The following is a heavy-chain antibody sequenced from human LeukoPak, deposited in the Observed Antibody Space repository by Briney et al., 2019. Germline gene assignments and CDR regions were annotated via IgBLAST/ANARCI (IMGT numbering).Heavy chain of an antibody. Sequence: SETLSLTCAVYGGPFSGYYWSWIRQPPGKGLEWIGEINHSGSTNYNPSLKSRVTISVDTSKNQFSLKLSSVTAADTAVYYCARLEYYDLWSGSKFGNWFDPWGQGTLVTVSS. CDR3: ARLEYYDLWSGSKFGNWFDP. D-gene: IGHD3-3*01. V-gene: IGHV4-34*01. CDR1: GGPFSGYY. J-gene: IGHJ5*02. CDR2: INHSGST.